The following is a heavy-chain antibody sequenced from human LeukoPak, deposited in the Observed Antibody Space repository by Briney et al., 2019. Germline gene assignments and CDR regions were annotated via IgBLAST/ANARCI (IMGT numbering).Heavy chain of an antibody. J-gene: IGHJ4*02. V-gene: IGHV3-23*01. CDR1: GFTFSTYT. CDR3: AIDPNWGTHS. Sequence: GGSLRLSCAASGFTFSTYTMYWVRHPPGKRLEWVSIIGSSGGGIHYADSVKGRFTISRGNSKNALYLQMNSLRVEDTAVYYCAIDPNWGTHSWGQGVLVTVSS. CDR2: IGSSGGGI. D-gene: IGHD7-27*01.